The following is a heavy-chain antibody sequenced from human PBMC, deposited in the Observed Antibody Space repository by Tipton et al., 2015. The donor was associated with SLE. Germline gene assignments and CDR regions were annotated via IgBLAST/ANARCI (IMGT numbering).Heavy chain of an antibody. CDR1: GFRFSRFG. Sequence: SLRLSCAASGFRFSRFGMFWVRQAPGKGLEWVAITSYDGYNKHYADSVKGRFSISRDDSKNTLYLQMNSLRAEDTAMYYCAKECSGFRAFDAWGRGPWVSISS. D-gene: IGHD2-15*01. CDR3: AKECSGFRAFDA. V-gene: IGHV3-30*18. J-gene: IGHJ3*01. CDR2: TSYDGYNK.